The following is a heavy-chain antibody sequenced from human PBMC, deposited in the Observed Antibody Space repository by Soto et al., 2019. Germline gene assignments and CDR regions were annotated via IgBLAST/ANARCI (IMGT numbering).Heavy chain of an antibody. CDR2: ISPYKGKT. J-gene: IGHJ4*02. V-gene: IGHV1-18*01. CDR3: ARDPDY. Sequence: QVQLVQSGAEVKNPGASVKVSCKASGYSFTNYGISWVRQAPGQGLEWMGWISPYKGKTKYAQKVQGRVTMPTDTSTSTAYMELRSLRSDDTAVYYCARDPDYWGQGTLVTVSS. CDR1: GYSFTNYG.